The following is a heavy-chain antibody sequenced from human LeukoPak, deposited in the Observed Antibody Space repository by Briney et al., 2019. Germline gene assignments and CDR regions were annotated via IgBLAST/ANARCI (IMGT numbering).Heavy chain of an antibody. CDR2: ITSGGGT. V-gene: IGHV3-23*01. J-gene: IGHJ4*02. Sequence: GGPLRLSCAASGFTFSSYAMTWVRQAPGQGLEWVSGITSGGGTYYADSVKGRFTISRDNSKNTLYVQMNSLRAEDTAVYYCAKSVGLGSYYNNDCWGQGTLVTVSS. CDR3: AKSVGLGSYYNNDC. D-gene: IGHD3-10*01. CDR1: GFTFSSYA.